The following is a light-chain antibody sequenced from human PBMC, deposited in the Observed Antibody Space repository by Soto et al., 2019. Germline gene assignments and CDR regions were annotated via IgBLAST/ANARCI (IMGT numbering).Light chain of an antibody. J-gene: IGKJ4*01. Sequence: EIVLTPAAAALSMSPGERATLSCRASQSVSSYLAWYQQKPGQAPRLLIYDASHRATGIPARFSGSGSGTDFTLTISSLVPEDFAVYYCQQRSNWPLTFGGGTKVDIK. V-gene: IGKV3-11*01. CDR1: QSVSSY. CDR2: DAS. CDR3: QQRSNWPLT.